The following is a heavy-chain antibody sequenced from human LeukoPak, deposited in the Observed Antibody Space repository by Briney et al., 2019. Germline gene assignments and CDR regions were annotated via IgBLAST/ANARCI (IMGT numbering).Heavy chain of an antibody. CDR3: ARGSHGYTVDY. J-gene: IGHJ4*02. Sequence: SETLPLTCTVSGGSISSGSYYWSWIRQPPGKGLEWIGEIYHSGSTNYNPSLKSRVTISVDKSKNQFSLKLSSVTAADTAVYYCARGSHGYTVDYWGQGTLVTVSS. V-gene: IGHV4-39*07. D-gene: IGHD5-18*01. CDR2: IYHSGST. CDR1: GGSISSGSYY.